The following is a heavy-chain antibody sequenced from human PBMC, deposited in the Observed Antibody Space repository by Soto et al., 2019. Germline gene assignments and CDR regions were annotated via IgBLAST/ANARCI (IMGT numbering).Heavy chain of an antibody. CDR2: INSSGGST. D-gene: IGHD2-15*01. J-gene: IGHJ4*02. Sequence: ASVTVSCKASGYTFTSYYMHWVRQAPGQGLEWMGIINSSGGSTSYAQKFQGRVTMTRDTSTSTVYMELSSLRSEDTAVYYCAPEAATGGYFDYWGQGTLVTVSS. V-gene: IGHV1-46*01. CDR1: GYTFTSYY. CDR3: APEAATGGYFDY.